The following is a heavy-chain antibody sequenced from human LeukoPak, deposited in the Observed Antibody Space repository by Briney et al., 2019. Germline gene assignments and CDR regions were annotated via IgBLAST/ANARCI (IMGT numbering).Heavy chain of an antibody. CDR2: IIPIFGTA. Sequence: ASVKVSCKASGGTFSSYAISWVRQAPGQGLEWMGGIIPIFGTANYAQKFQGRVTFTTDESASTAYMEVSSLRSEDTAVYYCASFHGDSYGSELPDYWGQETLVTVSS. CDR1: GGTFSSYA. V-gene: IGHV1-69*05. J-gene: IGHJ4*02. CDR3: ASFHGDSYGSELPDY. D-gene: IGHD5-18*01.